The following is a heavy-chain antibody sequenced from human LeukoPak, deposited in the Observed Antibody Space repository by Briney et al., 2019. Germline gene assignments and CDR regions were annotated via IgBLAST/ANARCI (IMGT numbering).Heavy chain of an antibody. J-gene: IGHJ4*02. CDR2: IGSDASIT. CDR3: AKDFGRATRVFDY. D-gene: IGHD2-15*01. V-gene: IGHV3-30*04. CDR1: GFTFSSYS. Sequence: PGGSLRLSCIASGFTFSSYSMHWVRQAPGKGLEWVAVIGSDASITYYADFVKGRFTISRDNSKNTLYLQMNSLRAEDTAVYYCAKDFGRATRVFDYWGQGTLVTVSS.